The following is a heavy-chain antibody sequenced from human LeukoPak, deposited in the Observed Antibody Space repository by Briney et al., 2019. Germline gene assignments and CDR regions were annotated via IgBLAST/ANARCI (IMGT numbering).Heavy chain of an antibody. Sequence: SVKVSCKASGGTFSSYAISWVRQAPGQGLEWMGGIIPIFGTANYAQKFQGRVTITADGSTSTAYMELSSLRSEDTAVYYCARDMRGPYWYYFDYWGQGTLVTVSS. CDR3: ARDMRGPYWYYFDY. CDR1: GGTFSSYA. CDR2: IIPIFGTA. D-gene: IGHD2-15*01. V-gene: IGHV1-69*13. J-gene: IGHJ4*02.